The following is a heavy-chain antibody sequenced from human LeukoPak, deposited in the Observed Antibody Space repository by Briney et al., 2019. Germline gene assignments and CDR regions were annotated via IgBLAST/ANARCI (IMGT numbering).Heavy chain of an antibody. V-gene: IGHV5-10-1*01. J-gene: IGHJ6*02. D-gene: IGHD6-6*01. CDR1: GYSFTSYW. Sequence: GESLKISCKGSGYSFTSYWISWVRQMPGKGLEWMGRIDPSDSYTNYSPSFQGHVTISADKSISTAYLQWSSLKASDTAMYYCARLGVAYSSSSGTDVWGQGTTVTVSS. CDR2: IDPSDSYT. CDR3: ARLGVAYSSSSGTDV.